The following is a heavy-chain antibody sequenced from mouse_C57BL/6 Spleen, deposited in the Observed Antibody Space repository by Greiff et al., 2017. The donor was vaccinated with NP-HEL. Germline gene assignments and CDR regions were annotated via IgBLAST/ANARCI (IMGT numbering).Heavy chain of an antibody. Sequence: EVQLQQSGPELVKPGASVKIPCKASGYTFTDYNMDWVKQSHGKSLEWIGDINPNNGGTIYIQKFKGKGTLTGDKSSSTAYMELRSLTSEAAAVYCCSRGGRITTVVAPYAMDYLGQGTSVTVSS. J-gene: IGHJ4*01. D-gene: IGHD1-1*01. CDR3: SRGGRITTVVAPYAMDY. V-gene: IGHV1-18*01. CDR1: GYTFTDYN. CDR2: INPNNGGT.